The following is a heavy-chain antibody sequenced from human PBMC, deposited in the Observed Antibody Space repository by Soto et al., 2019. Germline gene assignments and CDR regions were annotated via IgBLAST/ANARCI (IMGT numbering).Heavy chain of an antibody. J-gene: IGHJ4*02. D-gene: IGHD5-12*01. Sequence: SVKVSFKASGGTFSSYAISWVRQAPGQGLEWMGGIIPIFGTANYAQKFQGRVTITADKSTSTAYMELNSLRAEDTAVYYCARYSGYEPPDYWGQGTLVTVSS. V-gene: IGHV1-69*06. CDR2: IIPIFGTA. CDR1: GGTFSSYA. CDR3: ARYSGYEPPDY.